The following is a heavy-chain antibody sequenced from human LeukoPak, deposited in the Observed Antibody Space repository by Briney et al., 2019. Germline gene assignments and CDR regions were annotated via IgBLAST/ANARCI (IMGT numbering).Heavy chain of an antibody. D-gene: IGHD2-2*01. Sequence: ASVKVSCKASGYTFTSYGFSWVRQAPGQGLEWMGWISAYNGNTMYAQKLQGRVTTTTDTSTSTAYMELRSLRSDDTALYYCARDFRDCSSTSCHPWFDPWGQGTLVTVSS. J-gene: IGHJ5*02. CDR2: ISAYNGNT. CDR3: ARDFRDCSSTSCHPWFDP. V-gene: IGHV1-18*01. CDR1: GYTFTSYG.